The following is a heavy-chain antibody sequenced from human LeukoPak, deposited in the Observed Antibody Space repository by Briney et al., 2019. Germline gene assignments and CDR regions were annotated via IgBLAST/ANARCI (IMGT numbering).Heavy chain of an antibody. CDR3: ARLPYSSSWLHRSYYYGMDV. V-gene: IGHV1-3*01. J-gene: IGHJ6*02. D-gene: IGHD6-13*01. Sequence: ASVKVSCKASGYTFTSYAMHWVRQAPGQRLEWMGWINAGNGNTKYSQKFQGRVTITRDTSASTAYMELSSLRSEDTAVYYCARLPYSSSWLHRSYYYGMDVWGQGTTVTVSS. CDR1: GYTFTSYA. CDR2: INAGNGNT.